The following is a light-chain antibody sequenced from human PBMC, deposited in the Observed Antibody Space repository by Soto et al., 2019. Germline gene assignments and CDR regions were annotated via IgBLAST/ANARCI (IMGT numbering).Light chain of an antibody. CDR1: QSVSSSY. J-gene: IGKJ1*01. CDR3: QQYNNWPRT. CDR2: GAS. V-gene: IGKV3-15*01. Sequence: EIMLKQSPGTLSLSPCERATLSSSASQSVSSSYLAWYQQKPGQAPRLLIYGASTRATGIPARFSGSGSGTEFTLTISSLQSEDFAVYYCQQYNNWPRTFGQGTKVDIK.